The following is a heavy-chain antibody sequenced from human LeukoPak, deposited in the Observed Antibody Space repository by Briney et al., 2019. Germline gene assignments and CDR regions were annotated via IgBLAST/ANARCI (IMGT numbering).Heavy chain of an antibody. D-gene: IGHD6-13*01. Sequence: ASVKVSCKASGYTFSDYYLHWVRQPPGQWLEWVGWINPNSGGTNFAQKFRGRVTMTRDTSITTAYMELTRLKSDDTAVYYCARGGIRTAASSLGYWGQGTLVTVSS. CDR2: INPNSGGT. V-gene: IGHV1-2*02. CDR3: ARGGIRTAASSLGY. CDR1: GYTFSDYY. J-gene: IGHJ4*01.